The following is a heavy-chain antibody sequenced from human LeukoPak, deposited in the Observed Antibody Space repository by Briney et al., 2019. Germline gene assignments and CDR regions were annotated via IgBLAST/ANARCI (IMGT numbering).Heavy chain of an antibody. V-gene: IGHV1-69*13. J-gene: IGHJ4*02. CDR2: IIPIFGTA. CDR3: ARGYGSSWYHLPENFDY. D-gene: IGHD6-13*01. Sequence: ASVKVSCKASGGTFSSYAISWVRQAPGQGLEWMGGIIPIFGTANYAQKFQGRVTITADESTSTAYMELRSLRSDDTAVYYCARGYGSSWYHLPENFDYWGQGTLVTVSS. CDR1: GGTFSSYA.